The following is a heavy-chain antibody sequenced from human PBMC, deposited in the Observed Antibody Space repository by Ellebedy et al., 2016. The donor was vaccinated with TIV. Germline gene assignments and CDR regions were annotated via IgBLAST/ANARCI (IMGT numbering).Heavy chain of an antibody. J-gene: IGHJ3*01. Sequence: GESLKISCAASGFAFSSYGMHWVRQAPGKGLEWVAVISSDEGTRYYVDSVKGRFTISRDNSKNTLDLQMNSLRAEDMAIYYCARDPVGVGPAFDVWGQGTMVTVSS. CDR2: ISSDEGTR. V-gene: IGHV3-30*03. D-gene: IGHD4-23*01. CDR3: ARDPVGVGPAFDV. CDR1: GFAFSSYG.